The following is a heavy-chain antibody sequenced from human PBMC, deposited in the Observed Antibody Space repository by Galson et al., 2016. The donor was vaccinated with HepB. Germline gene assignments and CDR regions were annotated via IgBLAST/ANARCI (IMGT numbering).Heavy chain of an antibody. CDR2: IITGNGNT. D-gene: IGHD5-24*01. Sequence: SVKVSCKASGYTFTTYALHWVRQAPGQRLEWVGWIITGNGNTKYSQKFQGRVTLTRDTSASTAYMELSSLGSEDTAAYYCVRRGDGYKYDYWGQGTLVTVSS. CDR1: GYTFTTYA. V-gene: IGHV1-3*04. CDR3: VRRGDGYKYDY. J-gene: IGHJ4*02.